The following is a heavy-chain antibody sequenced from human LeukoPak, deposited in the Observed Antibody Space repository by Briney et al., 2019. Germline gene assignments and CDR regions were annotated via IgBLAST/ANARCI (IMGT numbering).Heavy chain of an antibody. CDR3: ARVGYGDYLILDY. CDR2: IYYSGST. V-gene: IGHV4-59*01. D-gene: IGHD4-17*01. CDR1: GGSISSYY. Sequence: SETLSLTCTVSGGSISSYYWSWIRQPPGKGLEWIGYIYYSGSTNYNPSLKSRVTISVDTSKNQFSLKLSSVTAADTAVYYCARVGYGDYLILDYWGQGTLVTVSS. J-gene: IGHJ4*02.